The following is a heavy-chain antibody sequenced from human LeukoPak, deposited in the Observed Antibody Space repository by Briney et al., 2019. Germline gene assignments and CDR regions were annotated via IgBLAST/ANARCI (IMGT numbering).Heavy chain of an antibody. CDR3: ARDFDYYDSSGYSVY. V-gene: IGHV1-18*01. CDR1: GYTLTELS. CDR2: ISAYNGNT. D-gene: IGHD3-22*01. Sequence: GASVKVSCKVSGYTLTELSMHWVRQAPGQGLEWMGWISAYNGNTNYAQKLQGRVTMTTDTSTSTAYMELRSLRSDDTAVYYCARDFDYYDSSGYSVYWGQGTLVTVSS. J-gene: IGHJ4*02.